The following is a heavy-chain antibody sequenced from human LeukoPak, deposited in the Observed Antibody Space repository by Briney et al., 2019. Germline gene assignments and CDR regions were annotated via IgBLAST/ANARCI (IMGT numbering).Heavy chain of an antibody. J-gene: IGHJ6*03. CDR3: ARRGRTVAATYYYYYYMDV. D-gene: IGHD6-19*01. CDR2: INHSGST. CDR1: GGSFSGYY. Sequence: PSETLSLTCAVYGGSFSGYYWSWIRQPPGKGLEWIGEINHSGSTNYNPSLKSRVTISVDTSKNQFSLKLSSVTAADTAVYYCARRGRTVAATYYYYYYMDVWGQGTLVTVSS. V-gene: IGHV4-34*01.